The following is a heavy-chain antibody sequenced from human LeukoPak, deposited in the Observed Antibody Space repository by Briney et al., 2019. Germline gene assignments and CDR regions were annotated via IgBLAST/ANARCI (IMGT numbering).Heavy chain of an antibody. J-gene: IGHJ4*02. Sequence: GESLKISCKGSGYSFTSYWIGWVRQMPGKGLEWMGIIYPGDSDTRYSPSFQGQVTISADKSISTAYLQWSSLKASDTAMYYCARPVSSSWLYFDYWGQGTLVTVST. CDR3: ARPVSSSWLYFDY. V-gene: IGHV5-51*01. D-gene: IGHD6-13*01. CDR2: IYPGDSDT. CDR1: GYSFTSYW.